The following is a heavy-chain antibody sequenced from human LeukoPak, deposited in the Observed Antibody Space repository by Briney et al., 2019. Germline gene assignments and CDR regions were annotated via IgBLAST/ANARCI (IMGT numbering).Heavy chain of an antibody. D-gene: IGHD3-16*01. CDR2: IWPGDSDT. V-gene: IGHV5-51*01. Sequence: KHGEPLKISCKASGYSFSNYWIAWVRQMPGKGLEWMGIIWPGDSDTKYSPSFQGQVTISADRSITTAYLQWSSLKASDTAMYYCARHHRGGERYSRHQTPPKYYYYYYMDVWGKGTTVTVSS. CDR1: GYSFSNYW. J-gene: IGHJ6*03. CDR3: ARHHRGGERYSRHQTPPKYYYYYYMDV.